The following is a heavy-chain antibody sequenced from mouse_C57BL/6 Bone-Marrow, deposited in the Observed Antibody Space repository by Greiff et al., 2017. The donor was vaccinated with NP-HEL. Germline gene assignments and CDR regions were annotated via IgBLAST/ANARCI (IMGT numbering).Heavy chain of an antibody. D-gene: IGHD1-1*01. Sequence: VQLQQSGAELAKPGASVKLSCKASGYTFTSYWMHWVKQRPGQGLEWIGYINPSSGYTKYNQKFKDKATLTADKSSSTAYMQLSSLTYEDSAVYYCARERYGSSPWFAYWGQGTLVTVSA. J-gene: IGHJ3*01. CDR1: GYTFTSYW. V-gene: IGHV1-7*01. CDR2: INPSSGYT. CDR3: ARERYGSSPWFAY.